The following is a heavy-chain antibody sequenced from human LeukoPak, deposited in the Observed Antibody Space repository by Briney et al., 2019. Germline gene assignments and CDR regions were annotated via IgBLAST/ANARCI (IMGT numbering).Heavy chain of an antibody. V-gene: IGHV4-4*08. D-gene: IGHD3-22*01. CDR1: AFTFSSYG. J-gene: IGHJ4*02. CDR3: ARASYSYDINGWVPFGY. Sequence: SGGSLRLSCAASAFTFSSYGMSWVRQAPGKGLEWIGRIYTSGSTNYNPSLKSRVTISGDTSKNQFSLRLSSVTAADTAVYYCARASYSYDINGWVPFGYWGQGTLVTVSS. CDR2: IYTSGST.